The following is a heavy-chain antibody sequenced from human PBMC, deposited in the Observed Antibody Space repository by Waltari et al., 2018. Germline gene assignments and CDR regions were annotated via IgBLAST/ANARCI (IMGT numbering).Heavy chain of an antibody. CDR3: AXXTPQWDAXTTTGFDY. D-gene: IGHD1-26*01. V-gene: IGHV4-59*11. CDR1: GGSIXXXX. CDR2: IYYSAST. J-gene: IGHJ4*02. Sequence: QVQLQXXGPGLVXPXETLSLTCXXAGGSIXXXXXSWIRQXHGKGLERIGDIYYSASTTXSPPLKRXVTRSVDTSKNQFPLXLSAVTAAXTAVYYCAXXTPQWDAXTTTGFDYWGQGTXXXXSX.